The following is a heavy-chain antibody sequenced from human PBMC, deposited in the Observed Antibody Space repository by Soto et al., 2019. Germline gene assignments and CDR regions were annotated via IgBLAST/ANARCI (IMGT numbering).Heavy chain of an antibody. J-gene: IGHJ6*02. CDR1: GGSISSYY. V-gene: IGHV4-59*01. CDR2: IYYSGCT. Sequence: SSETLSLTCTVSGGSISSYYWSWIRQPPGKGLEWIGYIYYSGCTNYNPSLKSRVTISVDTSKNQFSLKLSSVTAADTAVYYCARDERRAYSSSWYDYYYGIDVWGQGTTVTVSS. D-gene: IGHD6-13*01. CDR3: ARDERRAYSSSWYDYYYGIDV.